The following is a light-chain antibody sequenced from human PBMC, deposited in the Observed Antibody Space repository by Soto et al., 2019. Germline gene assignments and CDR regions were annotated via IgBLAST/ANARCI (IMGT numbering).Light chain of an antibody. J-gene: IGKJ1*01. CDR3: QQYGSSIRT. CDR1: QSVSSNY. CDR2: AES. V-gene: IGKV3-20*01. Sequence: EIVLTQSPGTLSFSPGERANLSCRASQSVSSNYLAWYQQKPGQAPRILIYAESTRATGIPDRLTGSGSGTDLNLTISRLEPEDFAVYYCQQYGSSIRTCGQGTKVDIK.